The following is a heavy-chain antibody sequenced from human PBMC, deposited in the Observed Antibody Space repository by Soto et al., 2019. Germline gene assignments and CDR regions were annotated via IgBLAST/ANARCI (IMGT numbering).Heavy chain of an antibody. V-gene: IGHV3-23*01. CDR2: ISGSGGST. D-gene: IGHD6-19*01. J-gene: IGHJ4*02. Sequence: EVQLLESGGGLVQPGGSLRLSCAGSGFTFSSYAMSWVRQAPGKGLEWVSGISGSGGSTYYADSVKGRFTISRDNSKNTRYLKMNSLRAEDTAVYYCAKAFGRDSSAWWFDYWGQGTLVTVSS. CDR3: AKAFGRDSSAWWFDY. CDR1: GFTFSSYA.